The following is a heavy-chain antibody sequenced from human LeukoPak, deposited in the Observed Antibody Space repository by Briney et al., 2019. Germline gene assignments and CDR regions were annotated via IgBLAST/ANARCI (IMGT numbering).Heavy chain of an antibody. CDR1: GFTFTSYA. CDR3: ARAHNWKYGSFDF. CDR2: ISSSSSYI. D-gene: IGHD1-7*01. Sequence: KSGGSLRLSCAASGFTFTSYAMSWVRQAPGKGLEWVSCISSSSSYIYYADSVKGRFTISRDNAKNSLYLQMNSLRAEDTAVYYCARAHNWKYGSFDFWGQRTLVTVSS. J-gene: IGHJ4*02. V-gene: IGHV3-21*01.